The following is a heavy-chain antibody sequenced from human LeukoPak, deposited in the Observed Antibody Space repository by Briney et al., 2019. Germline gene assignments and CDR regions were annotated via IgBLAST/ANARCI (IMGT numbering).Heavy chain of an antibody. CDR3: AKSGYNRFDY. CDR1: GFIVSSND. Sequence: AGGSLRLSCAASGFIVSSNDMKWVRQAPGKGLEWVSVIYSGGSTYYADSVKGRFTISRDNSKNTLYLQMNSLRAEDTAVYYCAKSGYNRFDYWGQGTLVTVSS. J-gene: IGHJ4*02. D-gene: IGHD5-24*01. V-gene: IGHV3-53*01. CDR2: IYSGGST.